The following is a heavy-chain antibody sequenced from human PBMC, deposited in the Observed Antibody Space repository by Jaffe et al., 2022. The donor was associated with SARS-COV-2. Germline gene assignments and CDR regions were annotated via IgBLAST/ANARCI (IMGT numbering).Heavy chain of an antibody. CDR3: ARGRRGGGGYDSRSHYYYYYMDV. V-gene: IGHV4-34*01. D-gene: IGHD5-12*01. CDR2: INHSGST. CDR1: GGSFSGYY. J-gene: IGHJ6*03. Sequence: QVQLQQWGAGLLKPSETLSLTCAVYGGSFSGYYWSWIRQPPGKGLEWIGEINHSGSTNYNPSLKSRVTISVDTSKNQFSLKLSSVTAADTAVYYCARGRRGGGGYDSRSHYYYYYMDVWGKGTTVTVSS.